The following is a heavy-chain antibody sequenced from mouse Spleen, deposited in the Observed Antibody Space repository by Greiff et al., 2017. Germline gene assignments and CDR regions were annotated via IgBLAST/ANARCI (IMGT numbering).Heavy chain of an antibody. Sequence: EVKLVESEGGLVQPGSSMKLSCTASGFTFSDYYMAWVRQVPEKGLEWVANINYDGSSTYYLDSLKSRFIISRDNAKNILYLQMSSLKSEDTATYYCARYGNYLFDYWGQGTTLTVSS. CDR3: ARYGNYLFDY. J-gene: IGHJ2*01. V-gene: IGHV5-16*01. CDR1: GFTFSDYY. CDR2: INYDGSST. D-gene: IGHD2-10*02.